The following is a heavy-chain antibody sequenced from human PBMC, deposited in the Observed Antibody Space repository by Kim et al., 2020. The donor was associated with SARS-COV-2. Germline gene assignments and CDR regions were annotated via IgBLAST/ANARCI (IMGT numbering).Heavy chain of an antibody. Sequence: ERYYVNSVKGRFTIARDNARNSLYLQMNSLRAEDTVVYYCARSITTSSGYWGQGTLVTVSS. J-gene: IGHJ4*02. D-gene: IGHD3-10*01. CDR2: ER. V-gene: IGHV3-7*04. CDR3: ARSITTSSGY.